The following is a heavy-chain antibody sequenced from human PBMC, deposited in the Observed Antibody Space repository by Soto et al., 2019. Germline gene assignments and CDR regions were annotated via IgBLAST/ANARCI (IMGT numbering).Heavy chain of an antibody. CDR2: IGASYSS. CDR1: GISFADHA. V-gene: IGHV3-23*01. D-gene: IGHD1-26*01. Sequence: PGGSLRLSCTASGISFADHAMSWVRRAPGKGLEWVSAIGASYSSKYADSVKGRFTISRDNFRNTLHLQMNNLGAEDSAVYYCTSHRGSDQVGRNFDSWGQGTLVTVSS. J-gene: IGHJ4*02. CDR3: TSHRGSDQVGRNFDS.